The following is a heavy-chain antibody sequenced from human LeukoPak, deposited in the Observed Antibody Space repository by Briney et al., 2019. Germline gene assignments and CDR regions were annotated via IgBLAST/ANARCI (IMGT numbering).Heavy chain of an antibody. CDR3: ARDGGYGDYIGNLDY. CDR2: IKQDGSEK. J-gene: IGHJ4*02. V-gene: IGHV3-7*01. Sequence: GGSLRLSCAASGFTFSSYWMSWVRQAPGKGLEWVANIKQDGSEKYYVDSVKGRFTISRDNAKNSLYLQMNSLRAEDTAVYYCARDGGYGDYIGNLDYWGQGTLVTVSS. D-gene: IGHD4-17*01. CDR1: GFTFSSYW.